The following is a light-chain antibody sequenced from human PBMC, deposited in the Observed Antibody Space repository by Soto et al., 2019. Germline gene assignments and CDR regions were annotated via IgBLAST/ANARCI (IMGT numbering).Light chain of an antibody. J-gene: IGLJ1*01. Sequence: QSVLTQPASVSGSPGQSITISCTGTSSDVGAYNHVSWYQQHPGKAPKLMIYEVNNRPSGVSNRFSGSKSGNTASLTISGLQAEDEADYYCSSYTSSSTLYVFGTGTKLTVL. CDR1: SSDVGAYNH. CDR2: EVN. V-gene: IGLV2-14*01. CDR3: SSYTSSSTLYV.